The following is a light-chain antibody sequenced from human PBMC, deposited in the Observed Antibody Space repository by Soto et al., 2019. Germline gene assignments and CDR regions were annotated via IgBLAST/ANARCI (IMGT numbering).Light chain of an antibody. J-gene: IGLJ2*01. CDR1: NIGSKS. CDR3: QVWDSREV. Sequence: SYELTQPPSVSVAPGETARIPCGANNIGSKSVHWYQQKPGQAPVLIIYYDSDRPSGIPERFSASNSGNTATLTISRVEAGDEADYHCQVWDSREVFGGGTKLTVL. CDR2: YDS. V-gene: IGLV3-21*04.